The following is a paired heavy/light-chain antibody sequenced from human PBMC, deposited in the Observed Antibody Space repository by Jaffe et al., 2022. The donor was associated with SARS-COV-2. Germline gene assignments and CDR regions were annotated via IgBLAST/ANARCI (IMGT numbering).Heavy chain of an antibody. CDR2: IYWDNDK. CDR3: AHGISVFAP. D-gene: IGHD1-20*01. V-gene: IGHV2-5*02. CDR1: GFSLTTPGAG. J-gene: IGHJ5*02. Sequence: QITLKESGPILVKPTQTLTLTCTFSGFSLTTPGAGVGWIRQPPGQALEWLALIYWDNDKRYRQSLRSRLSITKDTSKNQVVLTMTNMDPADTGTYFCAHGISVFAPWGQGTLVTVSS.
Light chain of an antibody. CDR2: GAF. Sequence: IVLTQSPGTLSLSPGERATLSCRASQSVSSTYLAWYQQKPGLAPRLLMYGAFTRATGVPDRFSGSGSGTDFTLTISRLEPEDFAVYYCQHHGGSVWTFGQGTKV. V-gene: IGKV3-20*01. CDR1: QSVSSTY. J-gene: IGKJ1*01. CDR3: QHHGGSVWT.